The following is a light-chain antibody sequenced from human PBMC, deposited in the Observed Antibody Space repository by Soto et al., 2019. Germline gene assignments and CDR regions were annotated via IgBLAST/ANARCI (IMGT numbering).Light chain of an antibody. CDR2: LEGSGSY. V-gene: IGLV4-60*03. CDR1: SGHSSYI. Sequence: VLTQSSSASASLGSSVKLTCTLSSGHSSYIIAWHQQQPGKAPRYLMKLEGSGSYNKGSGVPDRFSGSSSGADRYLTISNLQSEDEADYYCETWDSNTHVFGTGTKVTV. CDR3: ETWDSNTHV. J-gene: IGLJ1*01.